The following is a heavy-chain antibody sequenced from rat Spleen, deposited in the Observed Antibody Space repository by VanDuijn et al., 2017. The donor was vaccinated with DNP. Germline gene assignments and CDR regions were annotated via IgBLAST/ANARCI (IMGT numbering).Heavy chain of an antibody. CDR3: ARGNYGGYDY. CDR2: IWTGGST. V-gene: IGHV2-30*01. J-gene: IGHJ2*01. CDR1: GFSLTSHN. Sequence: QVQLKESGPGLVQPSQTLSLTCTVSGFSLTSHNVHWVRQPTGKGLEWMGIIWTGGSTDYNSALKSRLSISRDTSKSQVFLKMNSLQTEDIATYYCARGNYGGYDYWGQGVMVTVSS. D-gene: IGHD1-11*01.